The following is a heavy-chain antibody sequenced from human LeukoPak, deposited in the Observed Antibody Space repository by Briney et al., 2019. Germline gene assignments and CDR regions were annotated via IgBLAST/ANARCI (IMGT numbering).Heavy chain of an antibody. Sequence: KPSETLSLTCTVSGGSISSYYWSWIGHPPGKGLAWIGNIHYSGRTSYNPSLKSRVTISVDTSKNQFSLKLTSVTAADTAVYYCAKYVSTGLDSWGQGTLVTVS. CDR3: AKYVSTGLDS. V-gene: IGHV4-59*01. D-gene: IGHD4-17*01. J-gene: IGHJ4*02. CDR2: IHYSGRT. CDR1: GGSISSYY.